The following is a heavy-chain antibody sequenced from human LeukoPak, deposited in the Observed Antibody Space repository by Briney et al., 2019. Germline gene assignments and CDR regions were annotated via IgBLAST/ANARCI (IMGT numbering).Heavy chain of an antibody. D-gene: IGHD1-1*01. CDR3: ARQHRVPNWFDP. CDR2: IYYNGDT. Sequence: SETLSLTCSVSGDSITGYSWSWIRQTPGKGLEWIGYIYYNGDTHYNPSLNSRLSMSVDTSKNQFSLKLSSVTAADTAVYYCARQHRVPNWFDPWGQGTLVTVSS. CDR1: GDSITGYS. V-gene: IGHV4-59*08. J-gene: IGHJ5*02.